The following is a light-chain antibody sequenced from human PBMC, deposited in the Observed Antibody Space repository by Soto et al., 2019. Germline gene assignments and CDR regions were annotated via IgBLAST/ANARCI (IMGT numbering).Light chain of an antibody. Sequence: QSVLTQPPSASGSPGQSVTISCTGTSSDVGGYNYISWYQQHPGKAPKLMIYEVSKRPSGVPDRFSGSKSGNTASLTVSGLQVEDEADYYCSSFEASNNLLFGGGTKLTVL. J-gene: IGLJ2*01. CDR2: EVS. V-gene: IGLV2-8*01. CDR3: SSFEASNNLL. CDR1: SSDVGGYNY.